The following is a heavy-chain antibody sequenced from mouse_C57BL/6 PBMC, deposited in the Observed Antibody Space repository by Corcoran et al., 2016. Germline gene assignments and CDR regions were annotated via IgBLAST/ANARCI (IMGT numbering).Heavy chain of an antibody. CDR2: IDPANGNT. CDR3: ARNYSNFWYFDV. CDR1: GFNIENTY. V-gene: IGHV14-3*01. J-gene: IGHJ1*03. Sequence: EVQLQQSVAELVRPGASVKLSCTASGFNIENTYMHWVKQRPEQGLEWIGRIDPANGNTKYAPKFQGKATITADTSSNTAYLQLSSLTSEDTAIYYCARNYSNFWYFDVWGTGTTVTVSS. D-gene: IGHD2-5*01.